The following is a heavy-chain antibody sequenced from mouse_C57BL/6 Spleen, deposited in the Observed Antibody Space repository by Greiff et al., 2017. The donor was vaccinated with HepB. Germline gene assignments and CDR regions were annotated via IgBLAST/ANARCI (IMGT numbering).Heavy chain of an antibody. V-gene: IGHV1-80*01. CDR2: IYPGDGDT. D-gene: IGHD2-4*01. CDR1: GYAFSSYW. J-gene: IGHJ3*01. Sequence: LVESGAELVKPGASVKISCKASGYAFSSYWMNWVKQRPGKGLEWIGQIYPGDGDTNYNGKFKGKATLTADKSSSTAYMQLSSLTSEDSAVYFCARSDYDPWFAYWGQGTLVTVSA. CDR3: ARSDYDPWFAY.